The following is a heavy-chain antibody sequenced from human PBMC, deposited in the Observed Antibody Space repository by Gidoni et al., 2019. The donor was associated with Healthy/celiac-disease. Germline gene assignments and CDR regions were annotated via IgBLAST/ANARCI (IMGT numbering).Heavy chain of an antibody. CDR2: IKQDGSEK. Sequence: VQLVESGGGLVQPGGSLRLSCAAYGFTFSSYWMSWVRQAPGKGLEWVANIKQDGSEKYYVDSVKGRFTISRDNAKNSLYLQMNSLRAEDTAVYYCARGSYYYDSSGYSTIRYYYYGMDVWGQGTTVTVSS. V-gene: IGHV3-7*01. CDR1: GFTFSSYW. CDR3: ARGSYYYDSSGYSTIRYYYYGMDV. D-gene: IGHD3-22*01. J-gene: IGHJ6*02.